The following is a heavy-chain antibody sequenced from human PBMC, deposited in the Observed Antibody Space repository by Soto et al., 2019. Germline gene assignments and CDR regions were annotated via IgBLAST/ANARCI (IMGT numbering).Heavy chain of an antibody. CDR2: IFWDDDK. J-gene: IGHJ4*02. V-gene: IGHV2-5*02. CDR1: GFSLSTRGVG. D-gene: IGHD5-12*01. Sequence: QITLKESGPTLVKPTLTLTLTCSFSGFSLSTRGVGVGWIRQPPGKALEWLALIFWDDDKWHSPSLRSRLTXPXHXXKNQVLLTITNIDPVDTATYYCAHRSRGYAYYFDQWGQGTLVTVSS. CDR3: AHRSRGYAYYFDQ.